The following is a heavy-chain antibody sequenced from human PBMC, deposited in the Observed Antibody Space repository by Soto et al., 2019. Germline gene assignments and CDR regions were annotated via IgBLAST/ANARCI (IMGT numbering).Heavy chain of an antibody. D-gene: IGHD3-10*01. V-gene: IGHV1-3*04. CDR3: AIDTCYGSGSYYYFDY. CDR2: INIGSGNT. Sequence: ASVKVSCKASGYTFTGYAMHWVRQAPGQRLEWMGLINIGSGNTRYSQDFQGRVTITRDTSASTAYVELSSLRSEDTAVYYCAIDTCYGSGSYYYFDYCGQGTQVTVSS. J-gene: IGHJ4*02. CDR1: GYTFTGYA.